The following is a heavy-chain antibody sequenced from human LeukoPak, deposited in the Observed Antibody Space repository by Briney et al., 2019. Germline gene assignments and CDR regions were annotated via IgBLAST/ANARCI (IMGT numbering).Heavy chain of an antibody. J-gene: IGHJ1*01. CDR1: GIRVSSNY. CDR2: FYSGGST. V-gene: IGHV3-53*01. D-gene: IGHD2-21*02. CDR3: ARTDETAPAEDFQH. Sequence: PGGSLRPSCAAPGIRVSSNYMGWVPQAPGKGLEWGSVFYSGGSTYYAHSVKGRFTISRDNSKNTLYLQMKSLRAEDTAVYYCARTDETAPAEDFQHWGQGTLVTVSS.